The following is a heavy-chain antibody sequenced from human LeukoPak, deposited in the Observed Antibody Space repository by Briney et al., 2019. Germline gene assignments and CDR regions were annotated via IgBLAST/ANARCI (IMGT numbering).Heavy chain of an antibody. D-gene: IGHD5-18*01. Sequence: GGSLRLSCSASGFTFSSKAMSWVRQASGKGLEWVAGISGSGGGTYYADSMKGRFTISRDNSKNTLSLQINSLRVEDTAVYYCARVGYNFGLDYWGQGALVTVSS. V-gene: IGHV3-23*01. CDR2: ISGSGGGT. CDR1: GFTFSSKA. CDR3: ARVGYNFGLDY. J-gene: IGHJ4*02.